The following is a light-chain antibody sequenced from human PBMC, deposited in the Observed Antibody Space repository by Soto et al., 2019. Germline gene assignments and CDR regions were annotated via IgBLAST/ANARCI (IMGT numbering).Light chain of an antibody. CDR2: GAT. CDR3: QQYGSSRT. J-gene: IGKJ1*01. V-gene: IGKV3-20*01. CDR1: QSVSSNY. Sequence: EILFTQSPGTLTLSPGDTATLPCRASQSVSSNYLAWYQQKPGQAPRLLIYGATTRTTGIPGSFSGSGSGKDFTLTISRLEPEYFALYYCQQYGSSRTFGQGTKVDIK.